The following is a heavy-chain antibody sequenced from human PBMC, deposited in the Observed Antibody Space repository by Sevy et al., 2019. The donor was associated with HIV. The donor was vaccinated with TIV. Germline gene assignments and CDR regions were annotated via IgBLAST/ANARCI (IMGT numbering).Heavy chain of an antibody. J-gene: IGHJ6*02. Sequence: ASVKVSCKASGGTFSSYAISWVRQAPGQGLEWMGGIIPIFGTANYAQTFQGRVTITADESTSTAYMELSSLRSEDTAVYYCARDSAHYDFWSGYSRDYYGMDVWGQGTTVTVSS. D-gene: IGHD3-3*01. V-gene: IGHV1-69*13. CDR1: GGTFSSYA. CDR3: ARDSAHYDFWSGYSRDYYGMDV. CDR2: IIPIFGTA.